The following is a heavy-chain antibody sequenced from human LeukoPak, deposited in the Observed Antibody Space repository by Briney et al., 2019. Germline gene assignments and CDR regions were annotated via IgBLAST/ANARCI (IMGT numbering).Heavy chain of an antibody. V-gene: IGHV1-69*05. CDR2: IIPIFGTA. D-gene: IGHD6-6*01. Sequence: SVKVSCKASGGTFSSYAISWVRQAPGQGLEWMGGIIPIFGTANYAQKFQGRVTITTDESTSTAHMELSSLRSEDTAVYYCASCYSSSSGPMGGVDYYYYYYMDVWGKGTTVTVSS. CDR3: ASCYSSSSGPMGGVDYYYYYYMDV. J-gene: IGHJ6*03. CDR1: GGTFSSYA.